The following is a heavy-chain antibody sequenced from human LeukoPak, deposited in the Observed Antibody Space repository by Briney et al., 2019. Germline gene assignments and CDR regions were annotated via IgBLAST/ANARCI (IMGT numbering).Heavy chain of an antibody. CDR1: GYTFTDYY. Sequence: ASVKVSCKVSGYTFTDYYMHWVQQAPGKGLEWMGLVDPEDGETIYAEKSQGRVTITADTSTDTAYMEPSSLRSEDTAVYYCATGRGYDYGGVIENWFDPWGQGTLVTVSS. V-gene: IGHV1-69-2*01. CDR3: ATGRGYDYGGVIENWFDP. D-gene: IGHD4/OR15-4a*01. J-gene: IGHJ5*02. CDR2: VDPEDGET.